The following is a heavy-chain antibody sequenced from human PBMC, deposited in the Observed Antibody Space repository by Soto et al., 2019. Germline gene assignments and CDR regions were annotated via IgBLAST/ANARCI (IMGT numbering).Heavy chain of an antibody. CDR3: ESGGYDAPIPGAFDI. CDR1: GGSISSSSYY. D-gene: IGHD5-12*01. Sequence: QLQLQESSPGLVKPSETRSLNCTVSGGSISSSSYYWGWIRQPPGKGLERIGSIYYSGSTYYNPSLKSRVTITVDTCKNQFSLKLSSVTAADTAVYYCESGGYDAPIPGAFDICGQGTMVTVS. J-gene: IGHJ3*02. CDR2: IYYSGST. V-gene: IGHV4-39*01.